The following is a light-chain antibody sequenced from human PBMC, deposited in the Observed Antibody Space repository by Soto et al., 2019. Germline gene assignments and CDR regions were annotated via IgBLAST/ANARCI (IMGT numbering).Light chain of an antibody. J-gene: IGKJ1*01. CDR2: GAS. CDR1: QSVGTY. Sequence: EIVMTQSPVTLSVSPGERATFSCKASQSVGTYLAWYQQKPGQAPRLLIYGASTRATGVPARFSGGGSGTEFTLTISSLQSEDFAIYHCQQYDNLPPWTFGQGTKVEIK. V-gene: IGKV3-15*01. CDR3: QQYDNLPPWT.